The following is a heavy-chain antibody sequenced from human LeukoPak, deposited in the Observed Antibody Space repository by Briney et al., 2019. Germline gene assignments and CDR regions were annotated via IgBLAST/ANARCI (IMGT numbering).Heavy chain of an antibody. CDR1: GGSISSYY. V-gene: IGHV4-59*01. CDR2: IYYSGST. CDR3: ARGSLTVTSQPILDY. D-gene: IGHD7-27*01. Sequence: PSETLSLTCTVSGGSISSYYWSWIRQPPGKGLEWIGYIYYSGSTNYNPSLKSRVTISVDTSKNQFSLKLSSVTAADTAVYYCARGSLTVTSQPILDYWGQGTLVTVSS. J-gene: IGHJ4*02.